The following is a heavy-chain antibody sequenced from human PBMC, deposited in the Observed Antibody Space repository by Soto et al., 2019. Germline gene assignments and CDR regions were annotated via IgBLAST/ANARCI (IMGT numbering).Heavy chain of an antibody. CDR2: IIPIFGTA. CDR3: SRRGYSSSWYYYYYYGMDV. D-gene: IGHD6-13*01. V-gene: IGHV1-69*13. J-gene: IGHJ6*02. Sequence: GASVKVSCKASGGTFSSYAISWVRQAPGQGLEWMGGIIPIFGTANYAQKFQGRVTITADESISTAYMELSSLRSEDTAVYYCSRRGYSSSWYYYYYYGMDVWGQGTTVTAP. CDR1: GGTFSSYA.